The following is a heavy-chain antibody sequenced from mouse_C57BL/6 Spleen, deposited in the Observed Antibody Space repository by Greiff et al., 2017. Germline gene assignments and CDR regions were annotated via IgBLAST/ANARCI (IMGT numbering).Heavy chain of an antibody. Sequence: EVQLVESGPELVKPGASVKISCKASGYSFTGYYMNWVKQSPEKSLEWIGEINPSTGGTTYNQKFKAKATLTVDKSSSTAYMQLKSLTSEDSAVYYCARPPFDYWGQGTTLTVSS. CDR3: ARPPFDY. CDR1: GYSFTGYY. V-gene: IGHV1-42*01. J-gene: IGHJ2*01. CDR2: INPSTGGT.